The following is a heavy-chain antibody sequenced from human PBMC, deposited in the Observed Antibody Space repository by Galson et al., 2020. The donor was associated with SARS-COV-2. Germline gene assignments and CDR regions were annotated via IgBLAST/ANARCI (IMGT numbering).Heavy chain of an antibody. CDR2: ITDNGYNT. D-gene: IGHD2-15*01. CDR1: GLPFSTYA. V-gene: IGHV3-23*01. J-gene: IGHJ4*02. Sequence: GGSLRLSCAASGLPFSTYAMTWVRQTSSKGLQWVAAITDNGYNTYYADSVKGRFSISRDGSRHTLNLQMDSLRAEDTAIYYCAVFIAGLPYWGQGTLVTVSS. CDR3: AVFIAGLPY.